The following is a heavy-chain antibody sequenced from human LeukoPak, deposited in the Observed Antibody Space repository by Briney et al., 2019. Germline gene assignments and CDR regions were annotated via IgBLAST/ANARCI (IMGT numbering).Heavy chain of an antibody. V-gene: IGHV3-30-3*01. J-gene: IGHJ6*02. D-gene: IGHD6-13*01. CDR3: ARSQQLVSSYYYYYGMDV. CDR2: ISYDGSNK. Sequence: QPGGSLRLSCAASGFTFSSYAMHWVRQAPGKGLEWVAVISYDGSNKYYADSVKGRFTISRDNSKNTLYLQMNSLRAEDTAVYYCARSQQLVSSYYYYYGMDVWGQGTTVTVSS. CDR1: GFTFSSYA.